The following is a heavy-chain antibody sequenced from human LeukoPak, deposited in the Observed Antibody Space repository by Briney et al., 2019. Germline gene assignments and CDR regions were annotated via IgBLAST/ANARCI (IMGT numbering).Heavy chain of an antibody. D-gene: IGHD4-17*01. Sequence: GGSLRLSCAASGFPFSSHGMSWVRQAPGKGLEWVSGIIGGGGSTYYADSVKGRFTISGDNSRNTLFLQMNSLRAEDTALYYCARLFGDVTTYDYWGQGTLVTVSS. V-gene: IGHV3-23*01. CDR1: GFPFSSHG. CDR2: IIGGGGST. CDR3: ARLFGDVTTYDY. J-gene: IGHJ4*02.